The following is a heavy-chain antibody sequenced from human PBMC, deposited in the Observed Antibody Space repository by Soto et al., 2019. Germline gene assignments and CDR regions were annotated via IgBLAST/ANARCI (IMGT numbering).Heavy chain of an antibody. CDR2: MQPSTGRT. CDR3: ARGVSAGVDY. J-gene: IGHJ4*02. V-gene: IGHV1-8*01. CDR1: GYGFTSLD. Sequence: ASVKVSCKASGYGFTSLDINWVRQTAGQGLEWMGWMQPSTGRTGYAQKFQGRVTMTRDTSINTAYMELTTLTSDDTAFYYCARGVSAGVDYWGQGTLVTVSS. D-gene: IGHD1-26*01.